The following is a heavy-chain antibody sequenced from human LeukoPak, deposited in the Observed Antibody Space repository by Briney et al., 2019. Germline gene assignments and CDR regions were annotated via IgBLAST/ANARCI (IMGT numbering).Heavy chain of an antibody. CDR2: IYTSGSS. J-gene: IGHJ3*02. CDR1: GGSLSSGSYY. V-gene: IGHV4-61*02. CDR3: ARALGAFDI. Sequence: SETLSLTCTVSGGSLSSGSYYWSWIRQPAGKGLEWIGRIYTSGSSNYNPSLKGRVTISVDTSKNQFSLKLSSVTAADTAVYYCARALGAFDIWGQGTMVTVSS.